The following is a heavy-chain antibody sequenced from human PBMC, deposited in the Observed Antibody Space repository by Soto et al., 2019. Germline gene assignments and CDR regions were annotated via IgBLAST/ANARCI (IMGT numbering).Heavy chain of an antibody. CDR2: IYYSGST. CDR3: ARATRGYFDY. V-gene: IGHV4-59*01. J-gene: IGHJ4*02. CDR1: GGSISSYY. Sequence: SETLSLTCTVSGGSISSYYWSWIRQPPGKGLEWIGYIYYSGSTNYNPPLKSRVTISVDTSKNQFSLKLSSVTAADTAVYYCARATRGYFDYWGQGTLVTVSS.